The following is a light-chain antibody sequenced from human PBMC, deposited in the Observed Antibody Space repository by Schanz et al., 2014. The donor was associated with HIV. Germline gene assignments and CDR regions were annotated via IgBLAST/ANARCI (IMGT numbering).Light chain of an antibody. J-gene: IGKJ1*01. CDR2: DVS. V-gene: IGKV3-11*01. CDR1: QSVSSY. CDR3: QQHATSPRP. Sequence: EIVLTQSPATLSLSPGERATLSCRASQSVSSYLAWYQQKPGLAPRLLIYDVSNRATDIPARFSGSGSGTEFTLTISGLQSEDFAVYYCQQHATSPRPFGQGTKVEIK.